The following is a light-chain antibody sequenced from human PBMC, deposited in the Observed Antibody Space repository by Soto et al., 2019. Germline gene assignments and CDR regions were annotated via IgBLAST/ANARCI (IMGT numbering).Light chain of an antibody. Sequence: EIVMTQSPATLSVSPVERATLSCRASQSVSSNLAWYQQKPGQAPRLLIYGASTRATGIPARFSGSGSGTEFTLTISSLQSEDFAVDYCQQYNNWPRTFGQGTKVEIK. V-gene: IGKV3-15*01. J-gene: IGKJ1*01. CDR1: QSVSSN. CDR3: QQYNNWPRT. CDR2: GAS.